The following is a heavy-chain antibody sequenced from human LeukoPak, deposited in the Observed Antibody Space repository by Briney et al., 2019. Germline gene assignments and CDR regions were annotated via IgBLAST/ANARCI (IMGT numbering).Heavy chain of an antibody. V-gene: IGHV3-23*01. CDR2: IRGGGDST. CDR1: GFTLSINS. J-gene: IGHJ4*02. D-gene: IGHD3/OR15-3a*01. CDR3: AKGQELDDGVFDY. Sequence: AGGSLRLSCRASGFTLSINSITWARHPPAKGLEWVSNIRGGGDSTHYADYVKGRFNISRDSYKNKLYLQMNSLTAEDTAVYYCAKGQELDDGVFDYWGQGTLVTVSS.